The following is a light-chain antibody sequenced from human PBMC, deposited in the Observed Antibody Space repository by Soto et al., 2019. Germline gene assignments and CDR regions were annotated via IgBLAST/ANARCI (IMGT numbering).Light chain of an antibody. CDR1: QSVSGSY. J-gene: IGKJ1*01. V-gene: IGKV3-15*01. CDR3: QQYNNWPRT. Sequence: EIVLTQSPGTLSLSPGERATLSCRASQSVSGSYLAWYQQKPGQAPRLLIYGASTRATGIPARFSGSGSGTEFTLTISSLQSEDFAVYYCQQYNNWPRTFGQGTKVDNK. CDR2: GAS.